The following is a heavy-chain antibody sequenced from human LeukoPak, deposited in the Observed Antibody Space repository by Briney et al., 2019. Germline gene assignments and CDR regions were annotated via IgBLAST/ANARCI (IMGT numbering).Heavy chain of an antibody. Sequence: SETLSLTCTVSGYSISSGYYWGWIRQPPGKGLEWIGGINHSGSTNYNPSLKSRVTISVDTSKNQFSLKLSSVTAADTAVYYCARDGSRYQLLYWFNPWGQGTLVTVSS. CDR2: INHSGST. D-gene: IGHD2-2*01. J-gene: IGHJ5*02. CDR3: ARDGSRYQLLYWFNP. CDR1: GYSISSGYY. V-gene: IGHV4-38-2*02.